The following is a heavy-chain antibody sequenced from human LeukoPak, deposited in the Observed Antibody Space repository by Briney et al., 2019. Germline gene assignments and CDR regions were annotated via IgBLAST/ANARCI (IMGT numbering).Heavy chain of an antibody. J-gene: IGHJ4*02. D-gene: IGHD1-26*01. V-gene: IGHV4-30-4*08. CDR3: ARVLRVGTTTKFDS. CDR1: GGSISSRDYY. CDR2: IFYSGST. Sequence: SQTLSLTCTVSGGSISSRDYYWSWIRQPPGRGLEWIGYIFYSGSTYYNPSLKSRVTISIDTSKNQFSLKLSSVTAADTAMYYCARVLRVGTTTKFDSWGQGTLVTVSS.